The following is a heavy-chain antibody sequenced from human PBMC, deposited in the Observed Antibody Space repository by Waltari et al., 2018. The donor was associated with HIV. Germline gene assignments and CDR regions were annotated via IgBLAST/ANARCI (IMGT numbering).Heavy chain of an antibody. CDR2: IRSKPYGGIR. V-gene: IGHV3-49*03. CDR1: GFNFGAYA. CDR3: ARGVNLRCTGDCYSAY. J-gene: IGHJ4*02. D-gene: IGHD2-21*02. Sequence: EVHLVESGGGLVQPGRSLRLSCKASGFNFGAYAVTWFRQAPGKGLEWVGFIRSKPYGGIREYAASVKGRFTISRDDSKNIAFLQMDSLKIEDTAVYYCARGVNLRCTGDCYSAYWGQGTLVTVSS.